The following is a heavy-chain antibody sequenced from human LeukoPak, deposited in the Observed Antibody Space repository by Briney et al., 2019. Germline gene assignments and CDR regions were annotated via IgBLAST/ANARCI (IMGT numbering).Heavy chain of an antibody. V-gene: IGHV4-61*01. CDR1: GGSVSSGNYY. D-gene: IGHD6-19*01. Sequence: SETLSLTCTVSGGSVSSGNYYWSWIRQPPGKGLDWIGYIYYSGSTNYNPSLKSRVTISVDTSKNQFSLKLSSVTAADTAVYYCARRPNSSGWYYFGQGTLVTVSS. CDR3: ARRPNSSGWYY. J-gene: IGHJ4*02. CDR2: IYYSGST.